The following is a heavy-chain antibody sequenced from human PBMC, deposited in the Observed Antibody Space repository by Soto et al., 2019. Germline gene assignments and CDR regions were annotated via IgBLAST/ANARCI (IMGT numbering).Heavy chain of an antibody. CDR1: GFTFSSYG. V-gene: IGHV3-33*01. Sequence: PGGSLRLSCAASGFTFSSYGMHWVRQAPGKGLEWVAVIWYDGSNKYYADSVKGRFTISRDNSKNTLYLQMNSLRAEDTAVYYCARDPSFGIYYGMDVWGQGTTVTVSS. D-gene: IGHD3-10*01. CDR2: IWYDGSNK. CDR3: ARDPSFGIYYGMDV. J-gene: IGHJ6*02.